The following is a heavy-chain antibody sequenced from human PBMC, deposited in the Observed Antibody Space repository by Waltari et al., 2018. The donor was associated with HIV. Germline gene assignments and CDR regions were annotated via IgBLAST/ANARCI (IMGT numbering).Heavy chain of an antibody. Sequence: EVQLVQSGAEVKQPGESLKISCKGSGYSFTSYWIGWVRQMPGKGLEWMGIIYPGDSDTRYSPSFQGQVTISADKSISTAYLQWSSLKASDTAMYYCARHRSYYYDSSGNWFDPWGQGTLVTVSS. J-gene: IGHJ5*02. D-gene: IGHD3-22*01. CDR1: GYSFTSYW. CDR3: ARHRSYYYDSSGNWFDP. V-gene: IGHV5-51*01. CDR2: IYPGDSDT.